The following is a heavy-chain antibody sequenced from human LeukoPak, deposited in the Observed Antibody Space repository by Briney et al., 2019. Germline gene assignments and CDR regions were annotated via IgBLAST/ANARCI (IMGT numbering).Heavy chain of an antibody. CDR1: GGSISSSSYY. Sequence: PSETLSLTCTVSGGSISSSSYYWGWIRQPPGKGLEWIWSIYYSGSTYYNPSLKSRVTISVDTSKNQFSLKLSSVTAADTAVYYCARSYSSSSHYYYYYMDVWGKGTTVTVSS. CDR3: ARSYSSSSHYYYYYMDV. CDR2: IYYSGST. J-gene: IGHJ6*03. D-gene: IGHD6-6*01. V-gene: IGHV4-39*01.